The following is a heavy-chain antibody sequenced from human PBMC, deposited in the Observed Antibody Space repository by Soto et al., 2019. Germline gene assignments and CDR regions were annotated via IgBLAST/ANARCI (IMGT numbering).Heavy chain of an antibody. D-gene: IGHD1-26*01. Sequence: EVQLVESGGGLVQPGGSLRLSCAASGFTFSSYSMNWVRQAPGKGLEWVSYISSSSSTIYYADSVKGRVTVSRGNAKNSMYLQMVSLRDENTAVYYWAREGGSLNWFDPWGQGTLVTVSS. CDR3: AREGGSLNWFDP. CDR1: GFTFSSYS. J-gene: IGHJ5*02. V-gene: IGHV3-48*02. CDR2: ISSSSSTI.